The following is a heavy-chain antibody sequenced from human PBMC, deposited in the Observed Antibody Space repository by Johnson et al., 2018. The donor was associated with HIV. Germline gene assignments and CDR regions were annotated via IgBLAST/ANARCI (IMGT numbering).Heavy chain of an antibody. CDR3: AKGFFELDDAFDI. Sequence: QVQLVESGGGVVQPGRSLRLSCAASGFTFSSYGMHWVRQAPGKGLEWVADISYDGSNKYYADSVKGRFTISRDNSKNTLYLQMNSLRAEDTAVYYCAKGFFELDDAFDIWGQGTMVTVSS. V-gene: IGHV3-30*18. CDR1: GFTFSSYG. CDR2: ISYDGSNK. D-gene: IGHD3/OR15-3a*01. J-gene: IGHJ3*02.